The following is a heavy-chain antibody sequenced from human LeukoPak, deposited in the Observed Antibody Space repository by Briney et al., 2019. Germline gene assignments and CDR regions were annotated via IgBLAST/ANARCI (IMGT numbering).Heavy chain of an antibody. Sequence: HPGGSLRLSCAASGFTFSSYGIHWVRQAPGKGLEWVAVVSSDGSIKYYADSVKGRFTISRDTSKKTVYLQMNSLGAEDTAFYYCARGYSSSWLGYFDYWGQGTLVTVSS. CDR3: ARGYSSSWLGYFDY. CDR2: VSSDGSIK. J-gene: IGHJ4*02. CDR1: GFTFSSYG. V-gene: IGHV3-30*03. D-gene: IGHD6-13*01.